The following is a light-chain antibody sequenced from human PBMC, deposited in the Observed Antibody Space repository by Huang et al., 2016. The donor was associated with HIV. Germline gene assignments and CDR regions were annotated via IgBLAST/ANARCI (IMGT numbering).Light chain of an antibody. CDR3: MHSTQHPYT. J-gene: IGKJ2*01. V-gene: IGKV2D-29*01. CDR1: QSLLHSDGKTY. Sequence: DIVMTQTPLSLSVTPGQPASISCTSSQSLLHSDGKTYWYWYLQKPGQPPQLLIYEVSSLFSGGPDRFSGSGSGTDFTVKISRVEAEDVGVYYCMHSTQHPYTFGQGTKLEIK. CDR2: EVS.